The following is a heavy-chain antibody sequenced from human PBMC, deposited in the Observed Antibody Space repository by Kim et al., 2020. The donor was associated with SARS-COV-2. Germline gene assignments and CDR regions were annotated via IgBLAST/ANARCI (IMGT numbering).Heavy chain of an antibody. Sequence: GGSLRLSCAASGFTFSSYAMSWVRQAPGKGLEWVSAISGSGGSTYYADSVKGRFTISRDNSKNTLYLQMNSLRAEDTAVYYCAKDGGFLLVRCSGEFDYWGQGTLVTVSS. D-gene: IGHD3-9*01. V-gene: IGHV3-23*01. CDR1: GFTFSSYA. CDR2: ISGSGGST. CDR3: AKDGGFLLVRCSGEFDY. J-gene: IGHJ4*02.